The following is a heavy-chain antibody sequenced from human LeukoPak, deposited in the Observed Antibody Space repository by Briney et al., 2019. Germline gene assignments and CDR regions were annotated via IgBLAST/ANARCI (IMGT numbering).Heavy chain of an antibody. V-gene: IGHV3-20*04. CDR1: GFTFDDYG. Sequence: PGGSLRLSCAASGFTFDDYGMSWGRQAPGKGLEWVSGINWNGGSTGYADSVKGRFTISRDNAKNSLYLQMNSLRAEDTALYCCARGIQGYYYYYMDVWGKGTTVTISS. CDR2: INWNGGST. D-gene: IGHD6-13*01. CDR3: ARGIQGYYYYYMDV. J-gene: IGHJ6*03.